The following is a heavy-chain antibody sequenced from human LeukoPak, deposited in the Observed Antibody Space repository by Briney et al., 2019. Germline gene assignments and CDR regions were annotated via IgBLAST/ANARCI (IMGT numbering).Heavy chain of an antibody. Sequence: SETLSLTCAVYGGSFSGYYWSWIRQPPGKGLERIGEINHRGSTNYNPSLKSRVTISVDTSKNQFSLKLSSVTAADTAVYYCARRRFTNGVCYKPWGQGTLVTVSS. CDR1: GGSFSGYY. CDR3: ARRRFTNGVCYKP. J-gene: IGHJ4*02. CDR2: INHRGST. D-gene: IGHD2-8*01. V-gene: IGHV4-34*01.